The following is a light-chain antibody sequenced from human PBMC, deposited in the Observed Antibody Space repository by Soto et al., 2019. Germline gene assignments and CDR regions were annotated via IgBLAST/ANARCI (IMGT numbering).Light chain of an antibody. J-gene: IGKJ1*01. CDR1: QSSSSW. CDR2: DAS. Sequence: DIQMTQSPSTLSASVGDRVSITCRASQSSSSWLAWYQQKPGKAPKLLIYDASSLESGVPSRFSGSASGTEFTLTISSLPPDNFATYYCQQYGKLGQGTKVDIK. CDR3: QQYGK. V-gene: IGKV1-5*01.